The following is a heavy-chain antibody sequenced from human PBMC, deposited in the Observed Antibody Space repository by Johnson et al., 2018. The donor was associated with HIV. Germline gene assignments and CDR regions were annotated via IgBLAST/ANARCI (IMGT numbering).Heavy chain of an antibody. CDR3: AKDPPGVDDIHAFDI. Sequence: VQLVESGGGLVQPGGSLRLSCAASGFTFSDYYMSWIRQAPGKGLVWVSRINSDGSSTSYADSVKGRFTISRDNAKNTLYLQMNSLRAEDTAVYYCAKDPPGVDDIHAFDIWGQGTMVTVSS. V-gene: IGHV3-74*01. CDR1: GFTFSDYY. CDR2: INSDGSST. D-gene: IGHD3-9*01. J-gene: IGHJ3*02.